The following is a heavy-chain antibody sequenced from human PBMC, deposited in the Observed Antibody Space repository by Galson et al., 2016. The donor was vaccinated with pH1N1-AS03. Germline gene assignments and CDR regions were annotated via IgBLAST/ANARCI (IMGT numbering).Heavy chain of an antibody. CDR3: ARLPLIPVSSTLLDY. V-gene: IGHV5-51*01. Sequence: QSGAEVKKPGESLKISCQGSGYSFTDYWIGWVRQMPGKGLEWMGIIYLDDSDTRYSPSFQGQVTISVDKSINTAYLQWTSLKASDTAMYFCARLPLIPVSSTLLDYWGQGTLVTVSS. CDR2: IYLDDSDT. D-gene: IGHD5/OR15-5a*01. CDR1: GYSFTDYW. J-gene: IGHJ4*02.